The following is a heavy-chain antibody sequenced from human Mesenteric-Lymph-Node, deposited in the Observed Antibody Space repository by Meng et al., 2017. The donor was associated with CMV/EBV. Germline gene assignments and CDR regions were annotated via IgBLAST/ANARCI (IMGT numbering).Heavy chain of an antibody. J-gene: IGHJ5*02. Sequence: GESLKISCAASGFTFSSYWMSWVRQAPGKGLEWVANIKQDGSEKYYVDSVKGRFTISRDNAKNSLYLQMNSLRAEDTAVYYCAKDPGLQSTGYNWFDPWGQGTLVTVSS. D-gene: IGHD4-11*01. CDR3: AKDPGLQSTGYNWFDP. CDR1: GFTFSSYW. V-gene: IGHV3-7*01. CDR2: IKQDGSEK.